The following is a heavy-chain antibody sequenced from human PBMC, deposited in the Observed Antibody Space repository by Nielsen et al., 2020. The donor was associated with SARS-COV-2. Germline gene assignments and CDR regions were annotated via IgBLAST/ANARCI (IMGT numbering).Heavy chain of an antibody. J-gene: IGHJ4*02. Sequence: SETLSLTCTVSGGSISSYYWSWIRQPPGKGLEWIGYIYYSGSTNYNPSLKSRVTISVDTSKNQFSLKLSSVTAADTAVYYCARASWDSSGLDYWGQGTLVTVSS. D-gene: IGHD3-22*01. V-gene: IGHV4-59*01. CDR3: ARASWDSSGLDY. CDR1: GGSISSYY. CDR2: IYYSGST.